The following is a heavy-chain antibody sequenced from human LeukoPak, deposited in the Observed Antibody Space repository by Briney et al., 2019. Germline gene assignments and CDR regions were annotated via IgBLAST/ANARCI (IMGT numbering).Heavy chain of an antibody. D-gene: IGHD6-13*01. Sequence: GGSLRLSCAASGFTFSSYGMHWVRQAPGKGLEWVAVISYDGSNKYYADSVKGRFTISRDNSKNTLYLQMNSLRAEDTAVYYCAKDASPGVLVFDYWGQGTLVTVSS. V-gene: IGHV3-30*18. CDR1: GFTFSSYG. CDR3: AKDASPGVLVFDY. J-gene: IGHJ4*02. CDR2: ISYDGSNK.